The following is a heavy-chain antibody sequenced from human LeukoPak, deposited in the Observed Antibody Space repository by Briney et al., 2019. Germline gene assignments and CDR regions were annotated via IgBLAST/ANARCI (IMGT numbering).Heavy chain of an antibody. Sequence: GGPLRLSCAASGFTFSSYGMHWVRQAPGKGLEWVAVISYDGSNKYYADSVKGRFTISRDNSKNTLYLQMNSLRAEDTAVYYCAKDHNSSGLCDYWGQGTLVTVSS. CDR2: ISYDGSNK. CDR1: GFTFSSYG. D-gene: IGHD6-19*01. J-gene: IGHJ4*02. V-gene: IGHV3-30*18. CDR3: AKDHNSSGLCDY.